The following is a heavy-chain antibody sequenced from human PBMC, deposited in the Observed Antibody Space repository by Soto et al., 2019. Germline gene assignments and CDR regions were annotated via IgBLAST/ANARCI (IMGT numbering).Heavy chain of an antibody. V-gene: IGHV2-5*02. J-gene: IGHJ4*02. CDR2: VYWDDDK. CDR3: ARTIYSGYEPMFDY. Sequence: QITLKESGPTLVKPTQTLTLTCTFSGFSLSTSAMGVGWIRQPPGKALEWLALVYWDDDKRYSPSLKTRLTIIKDTSKDQVVLTMTNMDPVDTATYFCARTIYSGYEPMFDYWGQGALVTVSS. CDR1: GFSLSTSAMG. D-gene: IGHD5-12*01.